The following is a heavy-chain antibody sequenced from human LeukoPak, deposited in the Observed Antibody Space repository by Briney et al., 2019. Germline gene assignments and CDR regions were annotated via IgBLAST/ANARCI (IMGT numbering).Heavy chain of an antibody. Sequence: GGSLRLSCAASGFTFSSYGMHWVRQAPGQGLEWMGWINPNSGGTNYAQKFQGRVTMTRDTSISTAYMELSRLRSDDTAVYYCARGDFVLLDWGQGTLVTVSS. V-gene: IGHV1-2*02. CDR1: GFTFSSYG. CDR3: ARGDFVLLD. CDR2: INPNSGGT. D-gene: IGHD3-3*01. J-gene: IGHJ4*02.